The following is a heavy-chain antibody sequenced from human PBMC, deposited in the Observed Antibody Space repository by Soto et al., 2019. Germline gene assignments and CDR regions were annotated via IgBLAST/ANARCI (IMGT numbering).Heavy chain of an antibody. CDR1: GYTFTSYG. Sequence: GASVKVSCKASGYTFTSYGISWVRQAPGQGLEWMGWISAYNGNTNYAQKLQGRVTMTTDTSTSTAYMELRSLRSDDTAVYYCARSRDGYSFYFYYGMDGWGQGTTVTVS. J-gene: IGHJ6*02. V-gene: IGHV1-18*01. D-gene: IGHD4-4*01. CDR2: ISAYNGNT. CDR3: ARSRDGYSFYFYYGMDG.